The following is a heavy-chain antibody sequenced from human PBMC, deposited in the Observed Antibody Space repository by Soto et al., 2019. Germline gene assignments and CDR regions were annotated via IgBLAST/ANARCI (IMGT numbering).Heavy chain of an antibody. V-gene: IGHV3-30*18. Sequence: GGSLRHSCAASGGTFITYGMRWVRLPTGPGKGLEWVAGISDVGNNEYYVDSVKGRFAVSRDNSQNTFFLQMNSLRPEDTAMYFCAKDRWDGTSWYYFDYWGQGTLVTVSS. D-gene: IGHD1-26*01. CDR2: ISDVGNNE. CDR1: GGTFITYG. CDR3: AKDRWDGTSWYYFDY. J-gene: IGHJ4*02.